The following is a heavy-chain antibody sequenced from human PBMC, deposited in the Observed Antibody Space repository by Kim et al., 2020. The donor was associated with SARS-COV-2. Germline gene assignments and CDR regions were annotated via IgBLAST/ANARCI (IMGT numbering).Heavy chain of an antibody. J-gene: IGHJ4*02. D-gene: IGHD2-2*01. V-gene: IGHV3-48*02. CDR2: ISSSSSTI. Sequence: GGSLRLSCAASGFTFSSYSMNWVRQAPGKGLEWVSYISSSSSTIYYADSVKGRFTISRDNAKNSLYLQMNSLRDEDTAVYYCARGWIVVVPAAHPSNFDYWGQGTLVTVSS. CDR1: GFTFSSYS. CDR3: ARGWIVVVPAAHPSNFDY.